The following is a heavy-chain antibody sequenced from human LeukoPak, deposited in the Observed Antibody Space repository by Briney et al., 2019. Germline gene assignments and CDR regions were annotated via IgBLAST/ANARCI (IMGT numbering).Heavy chain of an antibody. V-gene: IGHV3-49*04. CDR3: TRDSEWELQMDV. J-gene: IGHJ6*04. CDR1: GFTFGDYA. CDR2: IRSKAYGGTT. Sequence: GGSLRLSCTASGFTFGDYAMSWVRQAPGKGLEWVGFIRSKAYGGTTEYAASVKGRFTISRDDSKSIAYLQMNSLKTEDTAVYYCTRDSEWELQMDVWGKGTTVTVSS. D-gene: IGHD1-26*01.